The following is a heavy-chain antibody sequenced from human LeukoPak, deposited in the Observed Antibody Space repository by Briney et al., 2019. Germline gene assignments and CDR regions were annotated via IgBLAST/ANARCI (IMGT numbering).Heavy chain of an antibody. J-gene: IGHJ6*02. V-gene: IGHV3-21*01. CDR2: ISTGGDNT. CDR3: ARSFCTSVSCPKGHYYYVMDV. Sequence: GGSLRLSCVASAFTFSSYSMNWVRQAPGKGLEWVSYISTGGDNTFYADSLKGRFTVSRDNAKNSLFLQMDSLRAEDTAVYYCARSFCTSVSCPKGHYYYVMDVWGQGTTVTVSS. D-gene: IGHD2-8*02. CDR1: AFTFSSYS.